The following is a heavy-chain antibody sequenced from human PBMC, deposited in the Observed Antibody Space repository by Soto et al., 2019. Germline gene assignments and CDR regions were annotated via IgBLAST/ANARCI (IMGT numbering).Heavy chain of an antibody. CDR1: VFTFAGSA. V-gene: IGHV1-58*01. J-gene: IGHJ4*02. CDR3: AADLNYDFWSGYYYYFDY. D-gene: IGHD3-3*01. CDR2: IVVGSGNT. Sequence: ASVKVSCKASVFTFAGSAVQWRRQALGQHIEWIGWIVVGSGNTNYAQKFQERVTITRDMSTSTAYMELSSLRSEDTAVYYCAADLNYDFWSGYYYYFDYWCQGTLVTVSS.